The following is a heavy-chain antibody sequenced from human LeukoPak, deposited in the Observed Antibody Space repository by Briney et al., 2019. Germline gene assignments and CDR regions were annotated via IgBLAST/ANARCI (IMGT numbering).Heavy chain of an antibody. CDR2: ISGSGGST. J-gene: IGHJ4*02. V-gene: IGHV3-23*01. CDR3: AKDLNPYGSGSYSSFDY. D-gene: IGHD3-10*01. Sequence: PGGSLRLSCAASGFTFSSYAMSWVRQAPGKGLEWVSAISGSGGSTYYADSVKGRFTISRDNSKNTLYLQMNSLRAEDTAVYYCAKDLNPYGSGSYSSFDYWGQGTLVTVSS. CDR1: GFTFSSYA.